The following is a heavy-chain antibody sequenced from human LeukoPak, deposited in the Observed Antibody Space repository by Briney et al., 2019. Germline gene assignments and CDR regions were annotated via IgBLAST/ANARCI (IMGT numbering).Heavy chain of an antibody. J-gene: IGHJ5*02. CDR2: ISGSGGST. CDR1: GFTFSSYA. Sequence: EPGGSLRLSCAASGFTFSSYAMSWVRQAPGKGLEWVSAISGSGGSTYYADSVKGRFTISRDNSKNTLYLQMNSLRAEDTAIYYCAKGAASTLGFDPWGQGTLVTVSS. CDR3: AKGAASTLGFDP. D-gene: IGHD6-13*01. V-gene: IGHV3-23*01.